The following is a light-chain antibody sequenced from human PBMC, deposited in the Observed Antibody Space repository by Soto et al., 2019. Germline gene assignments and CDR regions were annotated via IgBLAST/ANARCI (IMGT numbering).Light chain of an antibody. CDR2: AAS. V-gene: IGKV1-12*01. Sequence: DIQMTQSPSSVSASVGDRVTITCRASQDISSWLAWFQQKPGKAPKLLIYAASSLHIVVPSRLSGSGSGTDFTLTINSLQPEDFAAYYCQQGNSVPLTFGGGTKVEIK. CDR3: QQGNSVPLT. CDR1: QDISSW. J-gene: IGKJ4*01.